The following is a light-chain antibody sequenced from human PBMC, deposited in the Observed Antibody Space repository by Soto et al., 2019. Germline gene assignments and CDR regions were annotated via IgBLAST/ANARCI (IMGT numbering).Light chain of an antibody. Sequence: EIVLTQSPGTLSLSPGERATLSCRASQTVSDMYLAWYQQKPGQAPRHLIYASNRATGIPDRLSGSGSGTDFTLTTARLEPEDFAVYYCQHYGTSALFGPGTKVDIK. CDR2: AS. V-gene: IGKV3-20*01. J-gene: IGKJ3*01. CDR3: QHYGTSAL. CDR1: QTVSDMY.